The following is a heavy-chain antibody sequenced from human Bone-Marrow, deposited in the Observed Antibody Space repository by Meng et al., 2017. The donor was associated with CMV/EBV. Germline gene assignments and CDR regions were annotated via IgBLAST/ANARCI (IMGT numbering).Heavy chain of an antibody. J-gene: IGHJ6*02. D-gene: IGHD2-2*01. V-gene: IGHV3-21*03. CDR1: GFTFSSYS. Sequence: GESLKISCAASGFTFSSYSMNWVRQAPGKGLEWVSSISSSSSYIYYADSVKGRFTISRDNAKNSLYLQMNSLRAEDTAVYYCTTATPSTPSRYCSSSSCYYYYYYGMDVWGQGTTVTVSS. CDR2: ISSSSSYI. CDR3: TTATPSTPSRYCSSSSCYYYYYYGMDV.